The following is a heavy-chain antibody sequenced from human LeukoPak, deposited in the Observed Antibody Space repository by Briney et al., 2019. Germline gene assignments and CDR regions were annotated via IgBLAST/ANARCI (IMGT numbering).Heavy chain of an antibody. J-gene: IGHJ3*02. CDR3: ARHRLEGDTFDI. CDR2: RYYSGDN. D-gene: IGHD3-3*01. CDR1: GGSISSSDHY. Sequence: SEALSLTCTVSGGSISSSDHYLAWIRQPPEKGLEWIGSRYYSGDNYYSPSLKSRVTISVDTSRNEFALKLNSVTAADTAVYFCARHRLEGDTFDIWGQGTKVTVSS. V-gene: IGHV4-39*01.